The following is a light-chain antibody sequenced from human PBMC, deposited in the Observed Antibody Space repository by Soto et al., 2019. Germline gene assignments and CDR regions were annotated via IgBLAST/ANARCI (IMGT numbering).Light chain of an antibody. V-gene: IGLV1-44*01. J-gene: IGLJ1*01. CDR3: AAWDDSLNGFYV. CDR2: SNN. CDR1: SSNIGSNT. Sequence: QSVLTQPPSASATPGQRVTISCSGSSSNIGSNTVNWYQQLPGTAPKLLIYSNNQRPPGGPDRFSGSKSGTSASLAISGLQSEAEADYYCAAWDDSLNGFYVFGTGTKVTV.